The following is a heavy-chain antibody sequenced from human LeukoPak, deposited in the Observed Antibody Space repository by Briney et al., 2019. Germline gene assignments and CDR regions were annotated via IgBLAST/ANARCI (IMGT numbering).Heavy chain of an antibody. CDR3: ARASSYAWFDY. V-gene: IGHV3-7*01. CDR2: IKQDGSEK. Sequence: PGGSLRLSCAASGFSFSSYSINWVRQAPGKGLEWVANIKQDGSEKYYVDSVKGRFTISRDNAKNSLYLQMNSLRAEDTAVYYCARASSYAWFDYWGQGTLVTVSS. J-gene: IGHJ4*02. CDR1: GFSFSSYS.